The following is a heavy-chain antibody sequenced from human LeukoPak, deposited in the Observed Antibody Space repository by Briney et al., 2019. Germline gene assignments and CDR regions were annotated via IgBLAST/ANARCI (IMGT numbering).Heavy chain of an antibody. CDR3: ARDYRDTSGFYFYLYFDV. D-gene: IGHD6-19*01. CDR1: GFTFSSSW. CDR2: INQDGSKQ. V-gene: IGHV3-7*01. J-gene: IGHJ2*01. Sequence: GGSLRLSCSASGFTFSSSWMNWVRQAPGKGLEWVANINQDGSKQNYVDSVKGRFTVSRDNSKNTLYLQMGSLRPEDMGVYYCARDYRDTSGFYFYLYFDVWGRGTLVTVSS.